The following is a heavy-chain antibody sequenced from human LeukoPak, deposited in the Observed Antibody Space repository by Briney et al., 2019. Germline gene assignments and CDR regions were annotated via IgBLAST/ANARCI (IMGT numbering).Heavy chain of an antibody. CDR1: GFTFSDFG. D-gene: IGHD3-10*01. Sequence: GGSLRLSCAASGFTFSDFGIQWVRQTPGKGLEWVSVIYSGGSTYYADSVKGRFTISGDNSKNMLYLQMNSLRAEDTAVYYCANGPSGFWGQGTLVTVSS. V-gene: IGHV3-NL1*01. CDR2: IYSGGST. CDR3: ANGPSGF. J-gene: IGHJ4*02.